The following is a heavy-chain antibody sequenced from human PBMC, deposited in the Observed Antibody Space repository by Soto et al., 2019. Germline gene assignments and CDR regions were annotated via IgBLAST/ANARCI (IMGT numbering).Heavy chain of an antibody. Sequence: PSETLSLSCTVSGGSIRSDGYYWSWIRQPPGKGLEWIGYIYYSGSTNYNPSLKSRVTISVDTSKNQFSLKLSSVTAADTAVYYCARGKNWFDPWGQGTLVTVSS. CDR1: GGSIRSDGYY. V-gene: IGHV4-61*08. CDR3: ARGKNWFDP. CDR2: IYYSGST. J-gene: IGHJ5*02.